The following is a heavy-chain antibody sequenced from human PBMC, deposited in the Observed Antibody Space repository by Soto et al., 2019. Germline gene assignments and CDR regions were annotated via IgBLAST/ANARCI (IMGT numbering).Heavy chain of an antibody. J-gene: IGHJ4*02. D-gene: IGHD5-18*01. CDR2: IYYSGST. V-gene: IGHV4-59*08. CDR1: GGSISSYY. Sequence: SETLSLTCTVSGGSISSYYWSWIRQPPGKGLEWIGYIYYSGSTNYNPSLKSRVTISVDTSKNQFSLKLSSVTAADTAVYYCAGRGIQATQYYFDYWGQGTLVTVSS. CDR3: AGRGIQATQYYFDY.